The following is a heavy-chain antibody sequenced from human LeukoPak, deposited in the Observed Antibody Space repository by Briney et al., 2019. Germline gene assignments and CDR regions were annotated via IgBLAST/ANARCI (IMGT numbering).Heavy chain of an antibody. CDR3: AHTGYSSSWSFDY. V-gene: IGHV2-5*01. CDR1: GFSLSTSGVG. Sequence: SGPTLVNPTQTLTLTCTFSGFSLSTSGVGVGWXXXXXXXXXXWLALIYWNDDKRYIPSLKSRLTITKDTSKNXVFLTMTNMDPVDTATYYCAHTGYSSSWSFDYWGQGTLVTVSS. D-gene: IGHD6-13*01. J-gene: IGHJ4*02. CDR2: IYWNDDK.